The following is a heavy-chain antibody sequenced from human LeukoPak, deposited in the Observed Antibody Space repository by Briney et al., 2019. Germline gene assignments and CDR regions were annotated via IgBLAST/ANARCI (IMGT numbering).Heavy chain of an antibody. Sequence: GGSLRLSCAASGFTFSSYSMNWVRQAPGKGLEWVSSISSSSSYIYYADSVKGRFTISRDNAKNSLYLQMNSLRAEDTAVYYCARGGYVWGSYRYTYYFDYWGQGTLVTVSS. J-gene: IGHJ4*02. D-gene: IGHD3-16*02. CDR2: ISSSSSYI. V-gene: IGHV3-21*01. CDR3: ARGGYVWGSYRYTYYFDY. CDR1: GFTFSSYS.